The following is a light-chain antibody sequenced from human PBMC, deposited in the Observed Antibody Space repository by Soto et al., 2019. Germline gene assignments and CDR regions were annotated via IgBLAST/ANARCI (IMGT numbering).Light chain of an antibody. CDR3: SSYAGSNNRYV. CDR2: EVS. J-gene: IGLJ1*01. V-gene: IGLV2-8*01. Sequence: QSVLTQPPSASGSPGQSVTISCTGTSSDVGGYNYVSWYQQRPGKAPKLMIYEVSKRPSGVPDRFSGSKSGNTASLTVSGLQAEDEADYYCSSYAGSNNRYVFGTGTKLTVL. CDR1: SSDVGGYNY.